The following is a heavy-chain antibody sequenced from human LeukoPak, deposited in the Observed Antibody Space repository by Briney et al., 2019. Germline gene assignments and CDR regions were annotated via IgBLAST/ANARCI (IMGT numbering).Heavy chain of an antibody. CDR2: INPNSGGT. Sequence: ASVKVSCKASGYTFTSYDINWVRQATGQGLEWMGWINPNSGGTNYAQKFQGRVTMTRDTSISTAYMELSRLRSDDTAVYYCARDFQLVGAVIDAFDIWGQGQWSPSLQ. CDR1: GYTFTSYD. J-gene: IGHJ3*02. V-gene: IGHV1-2*02. D-gene: IGHD1-26*01. CDR3: ARDFQLVGAVIDAFDI.